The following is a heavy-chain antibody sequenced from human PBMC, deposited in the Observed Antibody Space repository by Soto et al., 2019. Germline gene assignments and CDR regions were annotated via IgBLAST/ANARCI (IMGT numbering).Heavy chain of an antibody. V-gene: IGHV5-51*01. CDR2: IYPGDSDT. CDR3: ARHKPGYSSGWLASYYGMDV. CDR1: GYSFTSYW. Sequence: GEALKISCKGSGYSFTSYWIGWVRQMPGKGLEWMGIIYPGDSDTRYSPSFQGQVTISADKSISTAYLQWSSLKASDTAMYYCARHKPGYSSGWLASYYGMDVWGKGTTVTVSS. J-gene: IGHJ6*04. D-gene: IGHD6-19*01.